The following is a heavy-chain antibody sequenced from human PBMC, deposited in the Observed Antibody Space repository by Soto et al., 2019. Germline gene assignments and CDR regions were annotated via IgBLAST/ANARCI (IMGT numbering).Heavy chain of an antibody. CDR3: ARDLEYSYGATEDY. J-gene: IGHJ4*02. CDR2: IYYSGIT. CDR1: GGSISSGDYY. V-gene: IGHV4-30-4*01. Sequence: QVQLQESGPGLVKPSQTLSLTCTVSGGSISSGDYYWSWIHQPPGKGLEWIGYIYYSGITYYNPPHKSRVTVSVGPSQNQFSLKLSYVTAADTPVYYCARDLEYSYGATEDYWGQGTLVTVSS. D-gene: IGHD5-18*01.